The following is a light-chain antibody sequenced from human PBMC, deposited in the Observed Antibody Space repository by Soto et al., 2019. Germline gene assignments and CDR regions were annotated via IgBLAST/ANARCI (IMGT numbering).Light chain of an antibody. V-gene: IGLV2-8*01. CDR3: SSYAGSNNLV. J-gene: IGLJ2*01. Sequence: QSDLTQPPSASGSPGQSVTISCTGTSTDVGGYNYVSWYQQHPGKAPKLMIYEVNKRPSGVPDRFSGSKSGNTASLTVSGLQAEDEADYYCSSYAGSNNLVFGGGTKLTV. CDR2: EVN. CDR1: STDVGGYNY.